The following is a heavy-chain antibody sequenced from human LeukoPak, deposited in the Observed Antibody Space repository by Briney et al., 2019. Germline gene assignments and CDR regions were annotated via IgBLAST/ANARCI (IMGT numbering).Heavy chain of an antibody. D-gene: IGHD3-22*01. Sequence: KASETLSLTCAVYGGSFSGYYWSWIRQPPGKGLEWIGEINHSGSTNYNPPLKSRVTISVDTSKNQFSLKLSSVTAADTAVYYCARSFITRSIWFDPWGQGTLVTVSS. CDR1: GGSFSGYY. CDR3: ARSFITRSIWFDP. CDR2: INHSGST. J-gene: IGHJ5*02. V-gene: IGHV4-34*01.